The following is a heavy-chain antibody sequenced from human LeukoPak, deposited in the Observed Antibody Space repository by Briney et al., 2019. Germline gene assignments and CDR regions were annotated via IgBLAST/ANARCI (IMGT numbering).Heavy chain of an antibody. CDR2: ISWNSGSI. J-gene: IGHJ4*02. Sequence: GRSLRLSCAASGFTFDDYAMHSVRQAPGKGLEWVSGISWNSGSIVYADSVKGRFTISRDNAKNSLYLQMNSLRAEDTALYYCAKGPERWLQLTYYFDYWGQGTLVTVSS. D-gene: IGHD5-24*01. CDR3: AKGPERWLQLTYYFDY. CDR1: GFTFDDYA. V-gene: IGHV3-9*01.